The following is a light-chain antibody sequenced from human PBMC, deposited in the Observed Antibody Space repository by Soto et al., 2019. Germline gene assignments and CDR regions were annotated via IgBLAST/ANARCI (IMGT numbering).Light chain of an antibody. J-gene: IGLJ1*01. CDR3: VSFAGGTYV. CDR2: DVN. V-gene: IGLV2-8*01. CDR1: SSDVGAYIF. Sequence: QSVLTQPPSASGSRGQSVTISCTGTSSDVGAYIFVSWYQQHPGKAPKYMVYDVNRRPPGVPDRFFGSKSGNTASLTVSGLQAEDEADYYCVSFAGGTYVFGTGTKLTVL.